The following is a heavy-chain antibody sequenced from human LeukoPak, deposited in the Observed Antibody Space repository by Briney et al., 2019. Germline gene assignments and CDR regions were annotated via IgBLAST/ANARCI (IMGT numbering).Heavy chain of an antibody. Sequence: PGGSLRLSCAAFGFTFSSYAMHWVRQAPGKGLEWVAVISYDGSNKYYADSVKGRFTISRDNSKNTLYLQMNSLRAEDTAVYYCAKPFHRYFDYWGQGTLVTVSS. J-gene: IGHJ4*02. CDR1: GFTFSSYA. CDR3: AKPFHRYFDY. D-gene: IGHD1-14*01. CDR2: ISYDGSNK. V-gene: IGHV3-30*18.